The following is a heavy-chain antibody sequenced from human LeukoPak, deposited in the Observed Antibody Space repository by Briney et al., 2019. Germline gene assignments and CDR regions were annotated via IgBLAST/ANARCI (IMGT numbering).Heavy chain of an antibody. CDR3: ARHGIAAAGTGNNLYYFDY. CDR2: IYTSGST. J-gene: IGHJ4*02. D-gene: IGHD6-13*01. V-gene: IGHV4-61*02. CDR1: GGSISSGSYY. Sequence: TSSQTLSLTCTVSGGSISSGSYYWSWIRQPAGKGLEWIGRIYTSGSTNYNPSLKSRVTISVDTSKNQFSLKLSSVTAADTAVYYCARHGIAAAGTGNNLYYFDYWGQGTLVTVSS.